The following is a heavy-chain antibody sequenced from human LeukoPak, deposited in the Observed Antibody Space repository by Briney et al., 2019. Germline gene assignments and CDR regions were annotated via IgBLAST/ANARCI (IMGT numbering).Heavy chain of an antibody. J-gene: IGHJ4*02. CDR1: GGSISSSNW. D-gene: IGHD3-10*01. CDR3: ARGWNSGSGSPFDY. CDR2: IYHSGST. V-gene: IGHV4-4*02. Sequence: PSGTLSLTCAVSGGSISSSNWWSWVRQPPGKGLEWIGEIYHSGSTNYNPSLKSRVTISVDKSKNQFSLKLTSVTAADTAVYYCARGWNSGSGSPFDYWGQGTLVTVSS.